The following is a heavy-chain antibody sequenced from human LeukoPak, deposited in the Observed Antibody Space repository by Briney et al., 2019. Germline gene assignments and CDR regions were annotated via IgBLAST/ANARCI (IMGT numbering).Heavy chain of an antibody. D-gene: IGHD5-12*01. CDR1: GGTFSSYA. CDR2: IIPIFGTA. Sequence: SVKVSCKASGGTFSSYAISWVRQAPGQGLEWMGGIIPIFGTANYAQKFQGRVTITADESTSTAYMELSSLRSEDTAVYYCASSCSGYESRYFDYWGQGTLVTVSS. V-gene: IGHV1-69*01. CDR3: ASSCSGYESRYFDY. J-gene: IGHJ4*02.